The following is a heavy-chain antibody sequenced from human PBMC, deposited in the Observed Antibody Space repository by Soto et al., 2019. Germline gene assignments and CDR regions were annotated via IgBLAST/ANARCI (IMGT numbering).Heavy chain of an antibody. CDR3: ASLGSPRYNEYYYGMDV. CDR2: ISSSSGTI. Sequence: GGSLRLSCAASGFTFSSYNMNWVRQAPGKGLEWVSYISSSSGTIYYADSVKGRFTISRDNAKNSVYLQMNSLTAEDTAVYYCASLGSPRYNEYYYGMDVWGQGTTVTVSS. CDR1: GFTFSSYN. V-gene: IGHV3-48*04. D-gene: IGHD1-1*01. J-gene: IGHJ6*02.